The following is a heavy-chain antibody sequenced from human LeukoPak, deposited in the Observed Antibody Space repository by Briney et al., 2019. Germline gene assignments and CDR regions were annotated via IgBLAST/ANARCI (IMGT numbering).Heavy chain of an antibody. CDR2: IYYSGST. J-gene: IGHJ5*02. CDR3: AREWSFLFDP. V-gene: IGHV4-59*12. D-gene: IGHD2/OR15-2a*01. Sequence: SETLSLTCTVSGGSISSYYWSWIRQPPGKGLEWIGYIYYSGSTYYNPSLKSRVTISVDRSKNQFSLKLSSVTAADTAVYYCAREWSFLFDPWGQGTLVTVSS. CDR1: GGSISSYY.